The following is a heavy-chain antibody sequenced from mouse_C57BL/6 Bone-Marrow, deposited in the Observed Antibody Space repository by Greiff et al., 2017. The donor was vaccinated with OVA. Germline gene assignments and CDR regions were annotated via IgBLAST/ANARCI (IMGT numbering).Heavy chain of an antibody. V-gene: IGHV5-9-1*02. Sequence: EVKLMESGEGLVKPGGSLKLSCAASGFTFSSYAMSWVRQTPEKRLEWVAYISSGGDYIYYADTVKGRFTISRDNARNTLYLQMSSLKSEDTAMYYCTRDPFTTDYYAMDYWGQGTSVTVSS. J-gene: IGHJ4*01. D-gene: IGHD2-12*01. CDR2: ISSGGDYI. CDR3: TRDPFTTDYYAMDY. CDR1: GFTFSSYA.